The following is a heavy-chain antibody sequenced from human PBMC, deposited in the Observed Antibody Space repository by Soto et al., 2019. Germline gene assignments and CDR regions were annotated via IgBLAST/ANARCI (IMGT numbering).Heavy chain of an antibody. D-gene: IGHD6-19*01. V-gene: IGHV2-5*01. Sequence: SGPTLVNPTQTLTLTCTFSGFSLTTSGVGVGWIRQPPGKALEWLALIYWNDDKRYSPSLKSRLTITKDTSKNQVVLTMTNVDHVDTATYYCAHRLRWLANFDYWGQGTLVTVSS. CDR2: IYWNDDK. J-gene: IGHJ4*02. CDR3: AHRLRWLANFDY. CDR1: GFSLTTSGVG.